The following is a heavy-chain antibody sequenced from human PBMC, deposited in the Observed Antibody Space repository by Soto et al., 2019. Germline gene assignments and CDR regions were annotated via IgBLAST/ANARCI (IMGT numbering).Heavy chain of an antibody. J-gene: IGHJ6*02. CDR3: AKRRNVLRFLEWSSGMEV. CDR2: IKSTVDGGTT. CDR1: GFTFNNAW. V-gene: IGHV3-15*01. D-gene: IGHD3-3*01. Sequence: EVQLVESGGGLVKSGGSLRLSCAASGFTFNNAWMSWVRQAPGKGLEWVGRIKSTVDGGTTDYAAPVKGRFTISRDDSRNTLDLQMNSLKTEDTAVYYCAKRRNVLRFLEWSSGMEVWGQGTTVNVSS.